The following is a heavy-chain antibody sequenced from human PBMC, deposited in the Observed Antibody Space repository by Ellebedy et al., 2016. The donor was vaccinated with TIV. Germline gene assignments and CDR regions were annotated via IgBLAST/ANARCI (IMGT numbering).Heavy chain of an antibody. V-gene: IGHV5-51*01. Sequence: GESLKISCKGSGYNFTSYWITWVRQLPGKGLEWMGIIYPGDSDIRYSPSFQGQVNISADKSISTSYLQWSSLKASDTAMYYCAKRSRSGRSLDHWGQGTLLTVSS. CDR1: GYNFTSYW. CDR3: AKRSRSGRSLDH. CDR2: IYPGDSDI. J-gene: IGHJ4*02. D-gene: IGHD6-19*01.